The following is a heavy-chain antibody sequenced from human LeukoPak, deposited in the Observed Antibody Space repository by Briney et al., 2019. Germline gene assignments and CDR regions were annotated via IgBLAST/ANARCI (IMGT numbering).Heavy chain of an antibody. J-gene: IGHJ4*02. CDR2: ISYDGSNK. Sequence: GGSLRLSCAASGFTFSSYAMHWVRQAPGKGLEWVAVISYDGSNKYYADSVKGRFTISRDDSKNTLYLQMNSLRAEDTAVYYCAVLGYWGQGTLVTVSS. D-gene: IGHD3-3*02. CDR3: AVLGY. CDR1: GFTFSSYA. V-gene: IGHV3-30-3*01.